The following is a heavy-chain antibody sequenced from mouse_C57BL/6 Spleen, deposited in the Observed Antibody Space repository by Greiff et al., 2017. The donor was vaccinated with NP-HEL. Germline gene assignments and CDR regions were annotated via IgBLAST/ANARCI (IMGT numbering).Heavy chain of an antibody. J-gene: IGHJ4*01. D-gene: IGHD2-1*01. CDR3: ARFIYLDAMDY. CDR1: GFTFSDYG. Sequence: EVKLMESGGGLVKPGGSLKLSCAASGFTFSDYGMHWVRQAPEKGLEWVAYISSGSSTIYYADTVKGRFTISRDNAKNTLFLQMTSLRSEDTAMYYCARFIYLDAMDYWGQGTSVTVSS. CDR2: ISSGSSTI. V-gene: IGHV5-17*01.